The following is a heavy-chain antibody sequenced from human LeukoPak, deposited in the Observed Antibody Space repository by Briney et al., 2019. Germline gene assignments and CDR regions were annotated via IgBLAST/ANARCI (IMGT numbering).Heavy chain of an antibody. CDR1: RYTFTGYY. CDR3: ARVSAPGAFDI. Sequence: ASVKVSCKASRYTFTGYYMHWVRQAPGQGFEWMGWINPNSGGTDYAQKFQGRVTMTRDTSISTAYMELSRLRSDDTAVYYCARVSAPGAFDIWGQGTMVTVSS. V-gene: IGHV1-2*02. J-gene: IGHJ3*02. CDR2: INPNSGGT. D-gene: IGHD1-26*01.